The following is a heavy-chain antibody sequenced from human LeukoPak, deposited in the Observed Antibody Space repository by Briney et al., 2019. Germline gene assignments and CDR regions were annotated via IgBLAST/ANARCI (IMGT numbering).Heavy chain of an antibody. CDR1: GFTFSTYA. D-gene: IGHD3-3*01. V-gene: IGHV3-23*01. CDR3: AKDTIKFTIPGYFDY. CDR2: TSGSGGST. Sequence: GGSLRLACAASGFTFSTYAMSWVRQAPGKGLEWVSATSGSGGSTYYADSVKGRFTISRANSKTTLYLQMNRLRAEHTAVYYCAKDTIKFTIPGYFDYWGQGTLVTVSS. J-gene: IGHJ4*02.